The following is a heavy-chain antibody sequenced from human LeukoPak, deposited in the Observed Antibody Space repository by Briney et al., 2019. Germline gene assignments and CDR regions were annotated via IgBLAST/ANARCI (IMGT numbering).Heavy chain of an antibody. D-gene: IGHD3-22*01. CDR3: ASNRVYYCDSSGYLH. CDR2: IYYSGST. J-gene: IGHJ4*02. V-gene: IGHV4-31*03. CDR1: GGSISSGSYY. Sequence: SQTLSLTCTVSGGSISSGSYYWSWIRQHPGKGLEWIGYIYYSGSTYYNPSLKSRVTISVDTSKNQFSLKLSSVTAADTAVYYCASNRVYYCDSSGYLHWGQGTLVTVSS.